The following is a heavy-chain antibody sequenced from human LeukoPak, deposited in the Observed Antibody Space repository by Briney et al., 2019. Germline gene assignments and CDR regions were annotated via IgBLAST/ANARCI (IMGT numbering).Heavy chain of an antibody. Sequence: GGSLRLSCAASGFSFSAYWMTWVRQAPGTGLEWVANINPAGTETYYVDPVEGRFTISRDNAKNLLCLQMNSLRAEDTAVYYCARFGYVAAVDLWGQGTLVTVSS. D-gene: IGHD2-15*01. V-gene: IGHV3-7*01. J-gene: IGHJ4*02. CDR2: INPAGTET. CDR1: GFSFSAYW. CDR3: ARFGYVAAVDL.